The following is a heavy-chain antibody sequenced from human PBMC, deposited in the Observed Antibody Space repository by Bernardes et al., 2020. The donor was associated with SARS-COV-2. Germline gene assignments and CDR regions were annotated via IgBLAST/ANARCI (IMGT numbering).Heavy chain of an antibody. J-gene: IGHJ6*02. V-gene: IGHV3-15*01. Sequence: GGSLRLSCAASGFTFSNAWMSWVRQAPGKGLEWVGRIKSKTDGGTTDYAAPVKGRFTISRDDSKNTLYLQMNSLKTEDTAVYYCTTESDILTGLHYYCYGMDVWGQGTTVTVSS. CDR2: IKSKTDGGTT. D-gene: IGHD3-9*01. CDR3: TTESDILTGLHYYCYGMDV. CDR1: GFTFSNAW.